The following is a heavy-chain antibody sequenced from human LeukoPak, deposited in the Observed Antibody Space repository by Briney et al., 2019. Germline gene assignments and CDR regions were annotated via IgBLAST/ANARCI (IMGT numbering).Heavy chain of an antibody. CDR3: AREYSSSWYDY. CDR2: ISSSGSTI. Sequence: GGSLRLSCAASGFTFSDYYMSWIRQAPRKGLEWVSYISSSGSTIYYADSVKGRFTISRDNAKNSLYLQMNSLRAEDTAVYYCAREYSSSWYDYWGQGTLVTVSS. D-gene: IGHD6-13*01. CDR1: GFTFSDYY. V-gene: IGHV3-11*04. J-gene: IGHJ4*02.